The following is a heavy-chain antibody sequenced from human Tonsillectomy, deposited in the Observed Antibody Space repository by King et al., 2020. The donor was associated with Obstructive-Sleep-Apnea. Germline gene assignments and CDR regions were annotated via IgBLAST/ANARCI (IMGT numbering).Heavy chain of an antibody. CDR1: GYTFSGYY. D-gene: IGHD3-10*01. CDR3: ARDMSAYDSTSPAY. V-gene: IGHV1-2*02. Sequence: QLVQSGAEVKKPGASVKVSCKASGYTFSGYYIHWVRQAPGQGLEWMGWISPNSGATQYAQKFQDRVTMTRDTSISTAYMDLRRLGSDDTAIYYCARDMSAYDSTSPAYWGQGALVTVSS. CDR2: ISPNSGAT. J-gene: IGHJ4*02.